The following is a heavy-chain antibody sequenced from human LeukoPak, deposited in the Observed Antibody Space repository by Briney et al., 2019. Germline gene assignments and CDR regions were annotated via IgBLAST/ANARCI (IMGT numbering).Heavy chain of an antibody. V-gene: IGHV4-59*08. J-gene: IGHJ4*02. D-gene: IGHD3-10*01. CDR1: SGSISGYY. CDR3: VRHRVEASDFDY. Sequence: SETLPLTCTISSGSISGYYWSWIRQPPGKGLEWIGYIYYSGSTNYSPSLKSRVTISVDTSKNQFSLKLSSVTAADTAVYYCVRHRVEASDFDYWGQGTLVTVSS. CDR2: IYYSGST.